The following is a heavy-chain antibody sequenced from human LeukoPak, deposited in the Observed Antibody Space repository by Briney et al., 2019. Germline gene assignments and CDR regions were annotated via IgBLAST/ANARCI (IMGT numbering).Heavy chain of an antibody. J-gene: IGHJ4*02. V-gene: IGHV4-59*01. D-gene: IGHD3-22*01. CDR1: GGSISSYY. Sequence: TSETLSLTCTVSGGSISSYYWSWIRQPPGKGLEWIGYIYYSGSTNYNPSLKSRVTISVDTSKNQFSLKLSSVTAADTAVYYCARGMYYDSSGYYYPIVYWGQGTLVTVSS. CDR3: ARGMYYDSSGYYYPIVY. CDR2: IYYSGST.